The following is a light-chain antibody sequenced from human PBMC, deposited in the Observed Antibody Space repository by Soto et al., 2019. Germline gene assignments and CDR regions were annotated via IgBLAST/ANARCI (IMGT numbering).Light chain of an antibody. V-gene: IGKV3-15*01. CDR2: GAS. J-gene: IGKJ1*01. CDR1: QSVSSN. CDR3: QQYYYCPPWT. Sequence: EMVITQSPATLSVSPGERATLSCRASQSVSSNLAWYQQKPGQAPRLLIYGASTRATGIPTRFSGSGSGTEFTLTISSLQSEDFAVYYCQQYYYCPPWTFGQGTKVDIK.